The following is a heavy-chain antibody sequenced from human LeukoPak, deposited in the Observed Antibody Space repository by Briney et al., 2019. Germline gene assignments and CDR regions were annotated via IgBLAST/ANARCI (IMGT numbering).Heavy chain of an antibody. CDR2: MNPNSGNT. D-gene: IGHD2-2*01. Sequence: ASVKVSCKASGYTFTSYDINWVRQATGQGLEWMGWMNPNSGNTGYAQKFQGRVTMTRNTSISTAYMELSSLRSEDTAVYYCARAPTNIVVVPAAPRGFDYWGQGTLVTVSS. V-gene: IGHV1-8*01. CDR1: GYTFTSYD. J-gene: IGHJ4*02. CDR3: ARAPTNIVVVPAAPRGFDY.